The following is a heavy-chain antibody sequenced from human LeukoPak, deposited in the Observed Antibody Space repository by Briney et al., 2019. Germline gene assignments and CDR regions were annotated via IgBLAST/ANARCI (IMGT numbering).Heavy chain of an antibody. CDR2: IYYSGST. Sequence: PSETLSLTCTVSGYSISSTYYWSWIRQPPGKGLEWIGYIYYSGSTNYNPSLKSRVTISVDTSKNQFSLKLSSVTAADTAVYYCARDQGYDFWSGYYTDWGQGTLVTVSS. V-gene: IGHV4-61*01. J-gene: IGHJ4*02. CDR1: GYSISSTYY. D-gene: IGHD3-3*01. CDR3: ARDQGYDFWSGYYTD.